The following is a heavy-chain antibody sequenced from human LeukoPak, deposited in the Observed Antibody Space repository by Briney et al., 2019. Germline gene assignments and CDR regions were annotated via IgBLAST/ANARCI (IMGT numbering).Heavy chain of an antibody. CDR1: GFTFNIYW. D-gene: IGHD3-22*01. V-gene: IGHV3-74*01. Sequence: GGTLGLSCAASGFTFNIYWMHWVRQAPGKGLVWVSRINSDGSSTNYADSVKGRFTISRDNAKNTLYLQMNSLRAEDTAVYYCVRDVVDITPYWGQGTLVTVSS. CDR2: INSDGSST. J-gene: IGHJ4*02. CDR3: VRDVVDITPY.